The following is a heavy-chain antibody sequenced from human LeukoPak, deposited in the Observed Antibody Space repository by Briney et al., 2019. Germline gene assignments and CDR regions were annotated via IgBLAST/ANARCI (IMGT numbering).Heavy chain of an antibody. CDR2: IGTAGDT. CDR1: GFTFSSYD. V-gene: IGHV3-13*01. J-gene: IGHJ6*02. D-gene: IGHD3-22*01. CDR3: ARGFGSSGDYYYGMDV. Sequence: GGSLRLSCAASGFTFSSYDMHWVRQATGKGLEWVSAIGTAGDTYYPGSVKGRFTISRENAKNSLYLQMNSLRAGDTAVYYCARGFGSSGDYYYGMDVWGQGTTVTVSS.